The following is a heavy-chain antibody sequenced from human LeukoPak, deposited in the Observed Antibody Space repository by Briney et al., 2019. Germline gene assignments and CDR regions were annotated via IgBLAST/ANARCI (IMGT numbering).Heavy chain of an antibody. J-gene: IGHJ6*04. Sequence: SETLSLTCTVSGVSISSHYWSWLRQPPGKGLEWVGYIYYSGSTNYNPSLKSRATISVDTSKNQFSLKLSSVTAADTAVYYCARDLGNVWGKGTTVTVSS. V-gene: IGHV4-59*11. D-gene: IGHD3-10*01. CDR1: GVSISSHY. CDR2: IYYSGST. CDR3: ARDLGNV.